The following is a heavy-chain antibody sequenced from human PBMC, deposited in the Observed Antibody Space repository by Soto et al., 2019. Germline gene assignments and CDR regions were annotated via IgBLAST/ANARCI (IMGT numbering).Heavy chain of an antibody. V-gene: IGHV1-3*01. CDR2: INAGNGNT. D-gene: IGHD3-22*01. CDR1: GYTFTSYD. CDR3: ARDVVVEYYFDY. Sequence: ASVKVSCKASGYTFTSYDMHWVRQAPGQRLEWMGWINAGNGNTKYSQKFQGRFTTSRDNSKNTLYLQMNSLRAEDTAVYYCARDVVVEYYFDYWGQGTLVTVSS. J-gene: IGHJ4*02.